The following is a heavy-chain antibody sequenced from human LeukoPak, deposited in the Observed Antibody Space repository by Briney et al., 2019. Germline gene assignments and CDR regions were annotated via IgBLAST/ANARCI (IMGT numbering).Heavy chain of an antibody. J-gene: IGHJ4*02. Sequence: PGGSLRLSCAASGFTFSSYSMNWVRQAPGKGLDWVSAINDDGGGTYYADSVKGRFTVSRDNSKNTLFLQMNSLRAEDTAMYYCAKGSSGTASNPVDYWGQGTLVTVSS. CDR2: INDDGGGT. CDR1: GFTFSSYS. D-gene: IGHD1-7*01. CDR3: AKGSSGTASNPVDY. V-gene: IGHV3-23*01.